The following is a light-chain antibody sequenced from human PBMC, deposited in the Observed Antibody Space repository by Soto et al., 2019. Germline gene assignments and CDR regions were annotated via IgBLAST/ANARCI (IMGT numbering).Light chain of an antibody. CDR3: QQYGSPPPT. CDR2: GAS. CDR1: QSVSRY. V-gene: IGKV3-20*01. J-gene: IGKJ1*01. Sequence: IVLTQSPGNLSLSPGERTTLSYRASQSVSRYLAWYQQKPGQGPRLLIYGASSRATRTPDSFSGSGSGTDFTLTINRLEPEDFALYYCQQYGSPPPTFGQGTKVDIK.